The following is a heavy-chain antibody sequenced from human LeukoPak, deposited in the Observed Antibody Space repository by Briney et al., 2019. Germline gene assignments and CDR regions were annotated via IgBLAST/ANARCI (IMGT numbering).Heavy chain of an antibody. J-gene: IGHJ4*02. Sequence: SETLSLTCTVSGDSISSYFWSWIRQPPGKGLEWIGYIYYSGGTNYNPSLEGRVTISVDTSKNQFSLKLRSVTAADTAVYYCVRVGGSGSYHNWGQGTLVTVSS. CDR2: IYYSGGT. D-gene: IGHD3-10*01. CDR1: GDSISSYF. CDR3: VRVGGSGSYHN. V-gene: IGHV4-59*01.